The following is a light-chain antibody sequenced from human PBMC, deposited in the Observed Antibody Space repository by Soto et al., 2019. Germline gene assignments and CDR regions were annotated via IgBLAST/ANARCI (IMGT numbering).Light chain of an antibody. V-gene: IGKV1-5*03. J-gene: IGKJ2*01. Sequence: DIQMTQSPSTLSASVGDRVTITCRASQSINTWLAWYQQKPGKAPKLLISKASSLESGVPSRFSGSGSGTEFTLTISSLQPDDFATYYCQKYNSFSYTFGQGTKLEIK. CDR3: QKYNSFSYT. CDR2: KAS. CDR1: QSINTW.